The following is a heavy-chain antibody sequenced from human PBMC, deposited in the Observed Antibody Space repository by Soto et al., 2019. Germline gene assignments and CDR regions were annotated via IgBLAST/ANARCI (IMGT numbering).Heavy chain of an antibody. CDR1: EFTVSSYY. D-gene: IGHD6-19*01. CDR2: IYSGGST. J-gene: IGHJ6*03. V-gene: IGHV3-66*01. CDR3: ATEQWYYMDV. Sequence: EVQLVESGGGLVQPGGSLRLSCAASEFTVSSYYMNWVRQAPGKGLEWVSVIYSGGSTYYAESAKGRFTISRDISTNMVDHQLSSLRAEDTAVYFCATEQWYYMDVWGKGTTVTVSS.